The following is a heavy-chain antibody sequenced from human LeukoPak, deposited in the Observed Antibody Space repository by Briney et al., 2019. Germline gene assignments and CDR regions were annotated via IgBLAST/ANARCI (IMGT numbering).Heavy chain of an antibody. J-gene: IGHJ4*02. V-gene: IGHV4-59*01. D-gene: IGHD5-12*01. CDR1: GGSISTYY. CDR3: AREYSAFDY. CDR2: IHYTGST. Sequence: SETLSLTCTVSGGSISTYYWSWIRQPPGKGLEWIGYIHYTGSTSYNPSLKSRVTTSVDTSKNRLSLELTSVTAADTAVYYCAREYSAFDYWGQGILVIVSS.